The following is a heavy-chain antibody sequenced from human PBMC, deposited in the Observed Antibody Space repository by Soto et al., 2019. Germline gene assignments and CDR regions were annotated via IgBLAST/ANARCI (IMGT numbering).Heavy chain of an antibody. CDR2: IIPIFGTA. CDR1: GGTFSSYA. Sequence: QVQLVQSGAEVKKPGSSVKVSCKASGGTFSSYAISWVRQAPGQGLEWMGGIIPIFGTANYAQKFQGRVTITADESTRTAYMGLGSLRSEDTAVYYWARDAPGGGGLSYFDYWGQGTLVIVST. D-gene: IGHD3-10*01. V-gene: IGHV1-69*01. CDR3: ARDAPGGGGLSYFDY. J-gene: IGHJ4*02.